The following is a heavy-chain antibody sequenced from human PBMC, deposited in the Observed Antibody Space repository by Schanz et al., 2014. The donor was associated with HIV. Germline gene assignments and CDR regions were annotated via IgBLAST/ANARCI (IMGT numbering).Heavy chain of an antibody. J-gene: IGHJ6*02. CDR2: ISGGGSTV. Sequence: EVQLLESGGGLVQPGGSLRLSCAASGFTFSSQAMSWVRQAPGKGLEWVSYISGGGSTVQYADSVKGRFTISRDNAKNSLYLQMNSLRAEDTAIYYCAKTSITRGMDVWGQGTTVTVSS. CDR3: AKTSITRGMDV. V-gene: IGHV3-48*04. CDR1: GFTFSSQA. D-gene: IGHD1-20*01.